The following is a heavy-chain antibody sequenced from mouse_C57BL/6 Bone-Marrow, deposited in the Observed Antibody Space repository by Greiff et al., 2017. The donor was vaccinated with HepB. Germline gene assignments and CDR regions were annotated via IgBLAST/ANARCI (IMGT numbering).Heavy chain of an antibody. CDR2: IYPGNSDT. J-gene: IGHJ2*01. CDR3: TCDFYYGSSFDY. Sequence: EVQLQQSGTVLARPGASVKMSCKTSGYTFTSYWMHWVKQRPGQGLEWIGAIYPGNSDTSSNQKFKGKAKLTAVTSASTAYMELSSLTNEDSAVYYCTCDFYYGSSFDYWGQGTTLTVSS. V-gene: IGHV1-5*01. CDR1: GYTFTSYW. D-gene: IGHD1-1*01.